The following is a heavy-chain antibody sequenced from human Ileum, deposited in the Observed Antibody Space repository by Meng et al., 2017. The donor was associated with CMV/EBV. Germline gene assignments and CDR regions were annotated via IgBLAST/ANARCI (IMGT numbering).Heavy chain of an antibody. Sequence: SVKVSCKASGYTFTDYYMHWVRQAPGQGLEWMGRIHPNSGDTVYAQKFQGRVTLTRDTSISTAYMEVSSLRSDDTAVYYCARNHRDYWGQGTLVTVSS. CDR3: ARNHRDY. V-gene: IGHV1-2*06. J-gene: IGHJ4*02. CDR1: GYTFTDYY. CDR2: IHPNSGDT.